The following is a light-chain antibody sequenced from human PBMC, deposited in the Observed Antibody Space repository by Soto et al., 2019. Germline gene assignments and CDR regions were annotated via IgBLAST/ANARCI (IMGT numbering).Light chain of an antibody. CDR1: QSVSSSY. CDR3: QQYGSSPFT. Sequence: EIVLTQSPGTLSLSPGERATLSCRASQSVSSSYLAWYQQKPGQAPSLLIYGASSRATGIPDRFSGSGSGTDFTLTISRLEPEDLAVYYCQQYGSSPFTFGPGTKVDI. CDR2: GAS. J-gene: IGKJ3*01. V-gene: IGKV3-20*01.